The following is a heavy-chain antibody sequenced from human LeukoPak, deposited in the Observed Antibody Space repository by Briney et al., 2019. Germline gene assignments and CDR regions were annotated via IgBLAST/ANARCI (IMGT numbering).Heavy chain of an antibody. V-gene: IGHV3-7*01. CDR3: TTGPSYGYEW. J-gene: IGHJ4*02. CDR2: IKRDGSEK. Sequence: GGSLRLSCTASGFTFSSYWMTWVRQAPGKGLEWVANIKRDGSEKSYVDSVRGRFTISRDNAKNSLYLQMDSLRAEDTAIYYCTTGPSYGYEWWGQGTVVTVSS. CDR1: GFTFSSYW. D-gene: IGHD3-16*01.